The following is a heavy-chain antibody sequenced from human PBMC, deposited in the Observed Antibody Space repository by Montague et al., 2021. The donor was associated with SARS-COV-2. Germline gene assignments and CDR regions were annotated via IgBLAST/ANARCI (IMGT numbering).Heavy chain of an antibody. CDR1: GLTFSAYW. J-gene: IGHJ4*02. V-gene: IGHV3-74*03. D-gene: IGHD4-17*01. Sequence: SLRLSCATSGLTFSAYWVHWVRQVPGKGLVWVSRLNEDGRTTTYADAVKGRFTIYRANAKNTLYLQMNDLRAEDTAVYYCVSDLAGPYGYWGRGTLVTVSS. CDR2: LNEDGRTT. CDR3: VSDLAGPYGY.